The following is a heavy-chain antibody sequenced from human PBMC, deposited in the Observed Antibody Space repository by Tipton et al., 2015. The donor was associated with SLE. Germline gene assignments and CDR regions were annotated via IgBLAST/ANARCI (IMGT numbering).Heavy chain of an antibody. V-gene: IGHV4-34*01. D-gene: IGHD6-13*01. Sequence: GLVKPSETQSLTCAVYGGSFSNYYWSWIRQPPGKGLEWIGEIHHSGSTNYNPSLKSRLTILLDTSKTQFFLRLTSMTAADTAVYYCARVWGSNGWSQDYWYFDLWGRGTLVTVSS. CDR3: ARVWGSNGWSQDYWYFDL. CDR2: IHHSGST. J-gene: IGHJ2*01. CDR1: GGSFSNYY.